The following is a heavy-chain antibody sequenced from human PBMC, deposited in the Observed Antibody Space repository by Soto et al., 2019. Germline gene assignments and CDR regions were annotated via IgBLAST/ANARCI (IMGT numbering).Heavy chain of an antibody. D-gene: IGHD3-22*01. CDR3: ARVADSSGYPLDY. CDR1: GGSISSYY. J-gene: IGHJ4*02. CDR2: IIYSGTT. V-gene: IGHV4-59*01. Sequence: QVQLQESGPGLVTPSETMSLTCTVSGGSISSYYWSWIRQPPGKGLEWIGYIIYSGTTNYNPSLKSRVTISLDTSNNQFSLKLSSVTAADTAVYYCARVADSSGYPLDYWGQGTLVTVSS.